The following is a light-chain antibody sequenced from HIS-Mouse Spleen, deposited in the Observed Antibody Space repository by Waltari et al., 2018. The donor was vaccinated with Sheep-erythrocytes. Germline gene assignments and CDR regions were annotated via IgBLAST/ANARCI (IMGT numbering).Light chain of an antibody. CDR3: QQSYSNPYT. CDR2: AAS. Sequence: DIQMTKSPSSLSASVGDRVTITCRASQSISSYLNWYQQKPGKAPKLLIYAASRLQSGVPSRFSGSGSGTDFTLTISSLQPEDFATYYCQQSYSNPYTFGQGTKLEIK. CDR1: QSISSY. J-gene: IGKJ2*01. V-gene: IGKV1-39*01.